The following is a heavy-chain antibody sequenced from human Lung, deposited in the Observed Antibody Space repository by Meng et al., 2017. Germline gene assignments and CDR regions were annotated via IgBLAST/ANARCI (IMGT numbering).Heavy chain of an antibody. CDR3: ARGPTTMAHDFDY. CDR2: INHSGST. D-gene: IGHD4-11*01. Sequence: VPLPQWGAGLLKPSETLSLTCVVSGGSFSDYYWSWIRQPPGKGLEWIGEINHSGSTNYNPSLESRATISVDTSQNNLSLKLSSVTAADSAVYYCARGPTTMAHDFDYWGQGTLVTVSS. CDR1: GGSFSDYY. V-gene: IGHV4-34*01. J-gene: IGHJ4*02.